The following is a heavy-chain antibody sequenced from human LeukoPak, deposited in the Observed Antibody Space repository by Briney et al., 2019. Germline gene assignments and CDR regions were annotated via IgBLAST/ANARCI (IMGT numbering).Heavy chain of an antibody. CDR1: GGSITTGSYY. CDR3: AKAPTSSTSSSSPYDI. D-gene: IGHD2-2*01. Sequence: PSETLCLTCTVSGGSITTGSYYWIWIRPPAGQGLEWFGRIYTTGRTDYNPSLKSPVNMSVAPSKNQFSLKLTPATVAHTALYYCAKAPTSSTSSSSPYDIWGQGTMATVS. J-gene: IGHJ3*02. CDR2: IYTTGRT. V-gene: IGHV4-61*02.